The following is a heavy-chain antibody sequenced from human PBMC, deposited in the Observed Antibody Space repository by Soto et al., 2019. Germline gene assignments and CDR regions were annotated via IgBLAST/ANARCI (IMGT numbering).Heavy chain of an antibody. J-gene: IGHJ6*02. D-gene: IGHD6-13*01. CDR1: GFTFSSYG. CDR3: ANDLQQLVRRYYYYGMDV. Sequence: QVQLVESGGGVVQPGRSLRLSCAASGFTFSSYGMHWVRQAPAKGLEWVAVISYEGSNKYYADSVKGRFTISRDNSNHTLDLQMNCLRAEDTAAYYCANDLQQLVRRYYYYGMDVWGHGTTVTVS. CDR2: ISYEGSNK. V-gene: IGHV3-30*18.